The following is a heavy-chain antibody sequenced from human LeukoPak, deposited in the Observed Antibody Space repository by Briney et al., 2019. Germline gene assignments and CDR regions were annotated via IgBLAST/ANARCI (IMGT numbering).Heavy chain of an antibody. J-gene: IGHJ6*03. CDR3: ARTTEGGYTYGYFYYYYMDV. V-gene: IGHV4-39*07. Sequence: SETLSLTCTVSGGSISSRSYYWGWIRQPPGKGLEWIASIYYSGSTYYNPSLKSPVAISVDTSKNQFSLKLSSVTAADTAVYYCARTTEGGYTYGYFYYYYMDVWGKGTTVTISS. CDR1: GGSISSRSYY. D-gene: IGHD5-18*01. CDR2: IYYSGST.